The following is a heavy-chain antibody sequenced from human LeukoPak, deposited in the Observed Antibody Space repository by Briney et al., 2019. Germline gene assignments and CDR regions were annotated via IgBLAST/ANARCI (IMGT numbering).Heavy chain of an antibody. CDR2: INPNSGGT. CDR3: GRAWGNHYFDY. CDR1: GYTFTGYY. D-gene: IGHD7-27*01. V-gene: IGHV1-2*06. J-gene: IGHJ4*02. Sequence: ASVKVSCKASGYTFTGYYMHWVRQAPRQGLEWMGRINPNSGGTNYAQKFQGRVTMTRDTSISIAYMELSRLRSDDTAVYYCGRAWGNHYFDYWGQGTLVTVSS.